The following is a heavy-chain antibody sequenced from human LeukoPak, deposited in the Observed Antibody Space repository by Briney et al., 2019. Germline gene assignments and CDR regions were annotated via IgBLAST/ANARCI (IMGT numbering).Heavy chain of an antibody. V-gene: IGHV4-34*01. D-gene: IGHD3-10*01. CDR1: GGSFSGYY. Sequence: SETLSLTCAVYGGSFSGYYWSWIRQPPGKGLEWIGEINHSGSTNYNPSLKSRVTISVDTSKNQFSLKLSSVTAADTAVYYCARSRGTMVRGVIVHWGQGTLVTVSS. CDR2: INHSGST. CDR3: ARSRGTMVRGVIVH. J-gene: IGHJ4*02.